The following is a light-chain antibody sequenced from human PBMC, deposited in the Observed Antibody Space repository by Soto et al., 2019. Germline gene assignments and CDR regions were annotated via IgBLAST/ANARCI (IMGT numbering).Light chain of an antibody. Sequence: DIQVTQSPSSLSASVGDRVTITCQASQDISKCLNWYQQKAGEAPKLLIYDASNLETGVPSRFSGLGSGTDFTLTITRLEPEDFAVYYCQQYGGSPRTFGQGTKVEVK. J-gene: IGKJ1*01. CDR1: QDISKC. CDR3: QQYGGSPRT. CDR2: DAS. V-gene: IGKV1-33*01.